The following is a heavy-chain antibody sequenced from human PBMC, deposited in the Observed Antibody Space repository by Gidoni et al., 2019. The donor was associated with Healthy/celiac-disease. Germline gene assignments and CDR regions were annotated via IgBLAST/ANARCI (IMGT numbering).Heavy chain of an antibody. J-gene: IGHJ3*02. CDR1: GFTFSSYR. CDR3: ARNGRITIFGVVMDDAFDI. Sequence: EVQLVDSGGGLVQPGGSLRLSCAASGFTFSSYRMNWVRQAQGKGLEWVSYISSSSSTIYYADSVKGRFTISRDNAKNSLYLQMNSLRAEDTAVYYCARNGRITIFGVVMDDAFDIWGQGTMVTVSS. D-gene: IGHD3-3*01. V-gene: IGHV3-48*04. CDR2: ISSSSSTI.